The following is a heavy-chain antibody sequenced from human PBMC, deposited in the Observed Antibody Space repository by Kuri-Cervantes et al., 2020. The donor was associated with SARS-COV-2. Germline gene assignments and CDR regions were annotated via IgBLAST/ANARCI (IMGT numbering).Heavy chain of an antibody. Sequence: KVSCKASGYTFTNYWITWVRQLPGKGLEWMGRSDPSDSYSTYSPSFQGHVTLSCDKSISTAYLRWSSLTASDTAMYYCARRGYGSGWYEGDLDYWGQGTLVTVSS. J-gene: IGHJ4*02. CDR3: ARRGYGSGWYEGDLDY. D-gene: IGHD6-19*01. V-gene: IGHV5-10-1*01. CDR2: SDPSDSYS. CDR1: GYTFTNYW.